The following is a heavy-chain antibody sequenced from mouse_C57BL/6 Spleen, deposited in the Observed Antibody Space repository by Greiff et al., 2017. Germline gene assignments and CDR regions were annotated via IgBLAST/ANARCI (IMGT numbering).Heavy chain of an antibody. CDR3: ARGRVDY. Sequence: EVKVEESGGGLVKPGGSLKLSCAASGFTFSSYAMSWVRQTPEKRLEWVATISDGGSYTYYPDNVKGRFTISRDNAKNNLYLQMSHLKSEDTAMYYCARGRVDYWGQGTTLTVSS. CDR1: GFTFSSYA. CDR2: ISDGGSYT. V-gene: IGHV5-4*03. J-gene: IGHJ2*01.